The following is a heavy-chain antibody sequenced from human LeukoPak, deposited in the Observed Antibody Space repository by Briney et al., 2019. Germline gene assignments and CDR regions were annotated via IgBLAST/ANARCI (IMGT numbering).Heavy chain of an antibody. CDR1: GGSISSGDYY. CDR3: ARYSGYDRWFDP. J-gene: IGHJ5*02. D-gene: IGHD5-12*01. Sequence: SETLSLTCTVSGGSISSGDYYWSWIRQPPGKGLEWIGYIYYSGSTYYNPSLKSRVTISVDTSKNQFSLKLSSVTAADTAVYYCARYSGYDRWFDPWGQGTLVTVSS. V-gene: IGHV4-30-4*01. CDR2: IYYSGST.